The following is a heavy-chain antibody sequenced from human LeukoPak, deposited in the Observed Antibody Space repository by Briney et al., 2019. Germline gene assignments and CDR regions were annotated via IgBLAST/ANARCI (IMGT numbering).Heavy chain of an antibody. CDR1: GFTFDDYA. Sequence: GGSLRLSCAASGFTFDDYAMHWVRQAPGKGLEWVSGISWNSGSIGYADSVKGRFTISRDNAKNSLYLQMISLRAEDTALYYCAKALTTVVTRGAFDIWGQGTMVTVSS. CDR3: AKALTTVVTRGAFDI. D-gene: IGHD4-23*01. J-gene: IGHJ3*02. V-gene: IGHV3-9*01. CDR2: ISWNSGSI.